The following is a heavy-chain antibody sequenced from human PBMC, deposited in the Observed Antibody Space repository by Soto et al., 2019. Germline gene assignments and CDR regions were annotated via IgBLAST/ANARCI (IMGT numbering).Heavy chain of an antibody. D-gene: IGHD4-17*01. V-gene: IGHV3-7*01. CDR2: IKRGGSEI. J-gene: IGHJ4*02. Sequence: PGGSLRLSCAASGFTFSSYWMSWVRQAPGKGLEWVSNIKRGGSEIKYVDSVKGRFTISRDNAKKSLYLQMNSLRAEDAAVYYCARVSADDYGLDYWGQGTLVTSPQ. CDR3: ARVSADDYGLDY. CDR1: GFTFSSYW.